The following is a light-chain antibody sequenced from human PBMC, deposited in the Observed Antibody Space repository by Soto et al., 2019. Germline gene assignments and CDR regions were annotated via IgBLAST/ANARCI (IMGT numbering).Light chain of an antibody. CDR1: SSDVGSYNL. CDR2: EGS. J-gene: IGLJ2*01. Sequence: QSALTQPASVSGSPGQSITISCTGTSSDVGSYNLVSWYQQHPGKAPKLMIYEGSKRPSGVSNRVSGSKSDNTASLTISGLQAEDEADYYCCSYAGSSTLVFGGGTMLSVL. V-gene: IGLV2-23*01. CDR3: CSYAGSSTLV.